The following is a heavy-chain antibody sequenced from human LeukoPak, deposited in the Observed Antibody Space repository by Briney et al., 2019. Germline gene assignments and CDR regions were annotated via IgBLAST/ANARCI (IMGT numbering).Heavy chain of an antibody. Sequence: GGSLRLSCAASGFTFSSYAMSWVRQAPGKGLEWVSSISSSSSYIYYADSVKGRFTISRDNAKNSLYLQMNSLRAEDTAVYYCARGREILGYWGQGTLVTVSS. V-gene: IGHV3-21*01. CDR1: GFTFSSYA. D-gene: IGHD1-26*01. CDR3: ARGREILGY. CDR2: ISSSSSYI. J-gene: IGHJ4*02.